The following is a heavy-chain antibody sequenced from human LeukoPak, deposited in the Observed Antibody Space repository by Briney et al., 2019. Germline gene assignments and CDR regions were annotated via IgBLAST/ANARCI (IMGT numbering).Heavy chain of an antibody. D-gene: IGHD5-24*01. CDR1: GFTFSSYA. J-gene: IGHJ4*02. CDR2: LSYDGSNK. Sequence: GGSLRLSCAASGFTFSSYAMHWVRQAPGKGLEWVAVLSYDGSNKYYADSVKGRFTISRDNSKNTLYLQMNSLRAEDTAVYYCASGRDGSNWGQGTLVTVSS. CDR3: ASGRDGSN. V-gene: IGHV3-30-3*01.